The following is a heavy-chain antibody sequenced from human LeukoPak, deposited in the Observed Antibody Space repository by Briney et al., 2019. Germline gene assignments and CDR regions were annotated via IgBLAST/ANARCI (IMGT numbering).Heavy chain of an antibody. CDR2: ISYDGSNK. V-gene: IGHV3-30-3*01. D-gene: IGHD6-19*01. J-gene: IGHJ4*02. CDR1: GFTFSSYA. CDR3: ARAPGIAVAGSY. Sequence: GRSLRLSCAASGFTFSSYAMHWVRQAPGKGLEWVAVISYDGSNKYYADSVKGRFTISRDNSKNTLYLQMNSLRAEDTAVYYCARAPGIAVAGSYWGQGTLVTVSS.